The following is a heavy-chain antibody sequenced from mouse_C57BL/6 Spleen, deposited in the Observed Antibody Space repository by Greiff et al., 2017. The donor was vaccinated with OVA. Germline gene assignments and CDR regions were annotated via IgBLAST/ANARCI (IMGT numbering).Heavy chain of an antibody. J-gene: IGHJ3*01. Sequence: QVQLQQPGAELVRPGSSVKLSCTASGYTFTSYWMHWVKQRPIQGLEWIGNIDPSDSETHYTQKFKDKATLTVDKSSSTAYMQLSSLTSDDSAVYYGARGYDYDAWFAYWGQGTLVTVSA. CDR1: GYTFTSYW. CDR2: IDPSDSET. D-gene: IGHD2-4*01. CDR3: ARGYDYDAWFAY. V-gene: IGHV1-52*01.